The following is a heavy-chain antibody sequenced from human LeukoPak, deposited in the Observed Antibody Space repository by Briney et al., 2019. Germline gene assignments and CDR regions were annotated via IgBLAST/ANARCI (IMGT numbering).Heavy chain of an antibody. J-gene: IGHJ4*02. V-gene: IGHV4-59*01. CDR3: ARGWGYYDFWSGYYGFDY. CDR2: IYYSGST. CDR1: GGSISSYY. D-gene: IGHD3-3*01. Sequence: PSETLSLTCTVSGGSISSYYWSWIRQPPGKGLEWIGYIYYSGSTNYNPSLKSRVTISVDTSKNQFSLKLSSVTAADTAVYYGARGWGYYDFWSGYYGFDYWGQGTLVTVSS.